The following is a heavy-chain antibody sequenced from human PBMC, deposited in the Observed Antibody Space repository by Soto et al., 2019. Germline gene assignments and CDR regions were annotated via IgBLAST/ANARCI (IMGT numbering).Heavy chain of an antibody. J-gene: IGHJ6*02. CDR2: IIPIFGTA. CDR1: GGTFSSYA. V-gene: IGHV1-69*13. CDR3: ARPLYSNYHYYGMDV. Sequence: GASVKVSCKASGGTFSSYAISWVRQAPGQGLEWMGGIIPIFGTANYEQKFQGRVTITADESTSTAYMELSSLRSEDTAVYYCARPLYSNYHYYGMDVWGQGTTVTVSS. D-gene: IGHD4-4*01.